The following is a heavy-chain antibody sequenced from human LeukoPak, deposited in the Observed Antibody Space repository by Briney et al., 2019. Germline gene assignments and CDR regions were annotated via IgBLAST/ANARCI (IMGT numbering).Heavy chain of an antibody. V-gene: IGHV1-18*04. Sequence: GASVKVSCKASGYTFTGYYMHWVRQAPGQGLEWMGWISAYNGNTNYAQKLQGRVTMTTDTSTSTAYMELRSLRSDDTAVYYCAVNYGGNSGPAGYWGQGTLVTVSS. CDR2: ISAYNGNT. D-gene: IGHD4-23*01. CDR3: AVNYGGNSGPAGY. J-gene: IGHJ4*02. CDR1: GYTFTGYY.